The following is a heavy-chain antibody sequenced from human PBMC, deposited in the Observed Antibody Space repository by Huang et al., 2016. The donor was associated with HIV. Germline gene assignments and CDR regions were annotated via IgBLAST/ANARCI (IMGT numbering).Heavy chain of an antibody. CDR3: ARAARGDGYHGAFDV. Sequence: QVQLVQSGAEFKKPGASLKLSCAASGYIFTTYSIHWFRRVPGQSRQCLGWIKPGNGRIPFLQSVNGRVILSRDLSAATVYMQLSGLTADDTATYFCARAARGDGYHGAFDVWGQGTMVTV. CDR1: GYIFTTYS. CDR2: IKPGNGRI. J-gene: IGHJ3*01. V-gene: IGHV1-3*01. D-gene: IGHD2-2*03.